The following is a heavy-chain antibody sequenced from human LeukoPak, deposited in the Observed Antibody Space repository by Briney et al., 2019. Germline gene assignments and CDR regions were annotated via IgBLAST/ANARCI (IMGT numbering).Heavy chain of an antibody. CDR1: GFTFSNAW. J-gene: IGHJ4*02. V-gene: IGHV3-15*01. CDR3: TTLYYYDSSGYY. CDR2: IKSKTDGGTT. Sequence: PGGSLRLSCAASGFTFSNAWMGWVRQAPGKGLEWVGRIKSKTDGGTTDYAAPVKGRFTISRDDSKNTLYLQMNSLKTEDTAVYYCTTLYYYDSSGYYWGQGTLVTVSS. D-gene: IGHD3-22*01.